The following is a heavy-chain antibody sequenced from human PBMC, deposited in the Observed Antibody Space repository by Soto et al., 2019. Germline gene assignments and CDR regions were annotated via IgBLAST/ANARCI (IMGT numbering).Heavy chain of an antibody. CDR1: GYTFTSYG. Sequence: QVPLVQPGAEVKKPGASVKVSCKASGYTFTSYGISWVRQAPGQGLEWMGWISAYNGNTNYAQKLQGRVTMTTDTSTSTAYMELRSLRSDDTAVYYCARAYYDYVWGSYRGPRNWFDPWGQGTLVTVSS. CDR3: ARAYYDYVWGSYRGPRNWFDP. V-gene: IGHV1-18*04. CDR2: ISAYNGNT. D-gene: IGHD3-16*02. J-gene: IGHJ5*02.